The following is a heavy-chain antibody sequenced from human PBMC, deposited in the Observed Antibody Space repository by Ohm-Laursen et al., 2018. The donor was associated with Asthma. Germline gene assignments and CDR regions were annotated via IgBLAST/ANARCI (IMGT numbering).Heavy chain of an antibody. Sequence: PTQTLTLTSTFSGFSLSTRGMRVSWIRQPPGKALEWLARIDWDDDKFYSTSLKTRLTISKDTSKNQVVLTMTNMDPVDTATYYCARTPPLATISFGYFDYWGQGTLVTVSS. CDR3: ARTPPLATISFGYFDY. V-gene: IGHV2-70*04. CDR1: GFSLSTRGMR. D-gene: IGHD5-24*01. J-gene: IGHJ4*02. CDR2: IDWDDDK.